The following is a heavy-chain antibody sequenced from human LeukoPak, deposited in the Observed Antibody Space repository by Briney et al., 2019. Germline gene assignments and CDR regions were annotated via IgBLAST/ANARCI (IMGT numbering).Heavy chain of an antibody. CDR2: IDHDGDA. Sequence: SETLSLTCAIHGVPFSNYCWSWIRQSPGRELEWIVDIDHDGDATHNPSLRSRIGTAIDTSKNQFSLRLNPVTAADTAVYYCARAEKVERATLTFNWVRPERRYYSGLDVWGQGSAVIVSS. D-gene: IGHD1-14*01. V-gene: IGHV4-34*01. CDR3: ARAEKVERATLTFNWVRPERRYYSGLDV. CDR1: GVPFSNYC. J-gene: IGHJ6*02.